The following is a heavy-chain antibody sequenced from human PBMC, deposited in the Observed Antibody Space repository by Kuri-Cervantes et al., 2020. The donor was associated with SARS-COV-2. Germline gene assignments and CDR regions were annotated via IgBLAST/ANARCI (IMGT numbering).Heavy chain of an antibody. CDR2: ISAYNGNT. CDR3: ATHDYGDHGGY. V-gene: IGHV1-18*01. CDR1: GYTFTSYG. D-gene: IGHD4-17*01. J-gene: IGHJ4*02. Sequence: ASVKVSCKASGYTFTSYGISWVRQAPGQGLEWMGWISAYNGNTNYAQKIKGRVTMTTDTSTSTAYMELRSLRSDDTAVYYCATHDYGDHGGYWGQGTLVTVSS.